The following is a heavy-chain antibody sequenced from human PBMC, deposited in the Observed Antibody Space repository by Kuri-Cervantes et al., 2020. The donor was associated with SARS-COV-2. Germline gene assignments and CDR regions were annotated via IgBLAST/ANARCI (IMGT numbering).Heavy chain of an antibody. Sequence: GSLRLSCAASGFTFSSYWMSWVRQPPGKGLEWIGSIYHSGSTYYNPSLKSRVTISVDTSKNQFSLKLSSVTAADTAVYYCARQHSPRYFDLWGRGTLVTVSS. J-gene: IGHJ2*01. CDR2: IYHSGST. CDR3: ARQHSPRYFDL. V-gene: IGHV4-38-2*01. D-gene: IGHD2-15*01. CDR1: GFTFSSYW.